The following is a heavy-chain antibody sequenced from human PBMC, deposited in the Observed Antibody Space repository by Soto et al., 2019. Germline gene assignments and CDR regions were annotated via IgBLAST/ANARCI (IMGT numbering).Heavy chain of an antibody. CDR1: GDSISGYY. Sequence: SETLSLTCTVSGDSISGYYWSWIRQPPGKGLEWIAYIYYSGSSNSNPSLKSRVTVSVDTSKNQFSLKLSSVTAADTAVYYCARHSNEYRKSLDYWGQGTLVTVSS. J-gene: IGHJ4*02. CDR3: ARHSNEYRKSLDY. CDR2: IYYSGSS. V-gene: IGHV4-59*08. D-gene: IGHD1-1*01.